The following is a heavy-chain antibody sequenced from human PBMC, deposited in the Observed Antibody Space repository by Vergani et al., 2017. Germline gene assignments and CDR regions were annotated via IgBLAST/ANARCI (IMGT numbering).Heavy chain of an antibody. J-gene: IGHJ2*01. Sequence: QLQLQESGPGLVKPSETLSLTCTVYGGSFSGYYWSWIRQPPGKGLEWIGEINHSGSTNYNPSLKSRVTISVDTSKNQFSLKLSSVTAADTAVYYCARGSSFDLWGRGTLVTVSS. CDR3: ARGSSFDL. CDR2: INHSGST. CDR1: GGSFSGYY. V-gene: IGHV4-34*01.